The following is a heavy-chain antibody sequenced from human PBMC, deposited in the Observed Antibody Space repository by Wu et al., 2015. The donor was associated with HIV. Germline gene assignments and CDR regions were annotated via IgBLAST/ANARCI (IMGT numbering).Heavy chain of an antibody. CDR1: GYTFINNF. CDR3: ARDRGIWSGSRGPFDI. J-gene: IGHJ3*02. V-gene: IGHV1-69*13. CDR2: IIPIFGTA. D-gene: IGHD1-26*01. Sequence: QIQLVQSRAAVKKPGASVKVSCTTFGYTFINNFLHWVRQAPGQGLEWMGRIIPIFGTANYAQKFQGRVTITADESTSTAYMELSSLRSEDTAVYYCARDRGIWSGSRGPFDIWGQGTMVTVSS.